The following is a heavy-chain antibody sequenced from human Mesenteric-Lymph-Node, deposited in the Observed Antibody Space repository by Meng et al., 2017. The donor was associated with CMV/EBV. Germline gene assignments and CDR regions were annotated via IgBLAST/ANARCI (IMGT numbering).Heavy chain of an antibody. J-gene: IGHJ5*02. Sequence: PFSCYAISWVQQAPGQGLEWMGGIIPTFGTANYAQKFQGRVTITADESTSTAYMELSSLRSEDTAVYYCAIPLGYCSSTSCYPWFDPWGQGTLVTVSS. CDR3: AIPLGYCSSTSCYPWFDP. CDR2: IIPTFGTA. V-gene: IGHV1-69*01. D-gene: IGHD2-2*01. CDR1: PFSCYA.